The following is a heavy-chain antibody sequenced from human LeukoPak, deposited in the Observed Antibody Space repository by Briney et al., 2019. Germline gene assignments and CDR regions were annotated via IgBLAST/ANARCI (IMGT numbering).Heavy chain of an antibody. CDR3: AKDSDARSY. CDR1: GFTFSSYG. CDR2: ISYDGSNK. V-gene: IGHV3-30*18. Sequence: GGSLRLSCAASGFTFSSYGMHWVRQAPGKGLEWVAVISYDGSNKYYADSVKGRFTISRDNSKNTLYLQMNSLRAEDTAVYYCAKDSDARSYWGQGTLVTVSS. J-gene: IGHJ4*02. D-gene: IGHD2-2*01.